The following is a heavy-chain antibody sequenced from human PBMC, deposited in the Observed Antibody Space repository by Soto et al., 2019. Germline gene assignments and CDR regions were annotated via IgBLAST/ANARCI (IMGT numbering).Heavy chain of an antibody. CDR1: GFTFSSYA. J-gene: IGHJ4*02. Sequence: GGSLRLSCSASGFTFSSYAMHWVRQAPGKGLEYVSAISSNGGSTYYADSVKGRFTISRDNSKNTLYLQMSSLRAEDTAVYYCVKALPDTTFDYWGQGTLVTVSS. CDR3: VKALPDTTFDY. V-gene: IGHV3-64D*08. D-gene: IGHD2-2*01. CDR2: ISSNGGST.